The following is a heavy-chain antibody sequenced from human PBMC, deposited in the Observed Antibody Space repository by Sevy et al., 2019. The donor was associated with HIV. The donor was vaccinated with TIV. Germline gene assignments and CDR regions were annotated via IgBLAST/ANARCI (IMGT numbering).Heavy chain of an antibody. CDR2: IRNDGSTK. CDR3: VKGPHPAVTTSYALDV. V-gene: IGHV3-30*02. Sequence: RGSLRLSCAASGFTFKSYGMHWVRQAPGKGLEWVTFIRNDGSTKYYADSVRGRFTASRDNSKNTLYLHMNSLRPEDTAVYYCVKGPHPAVTTSYALDVWGQGTTVTVSS. D-gene: IGHD4-17*01. J-gene: IGHJ6*02. CDR1: GFTFKSYG.